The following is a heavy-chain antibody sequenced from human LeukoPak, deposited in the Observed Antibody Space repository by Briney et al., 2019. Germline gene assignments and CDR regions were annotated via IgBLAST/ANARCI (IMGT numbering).Heavy chain of an antibody. Sequence: GGSLRLSCVASGFTFSSYAMSWVRQAPGEGVEWGSAISGSGGSTYYADSVKGWFTISRDNSKNTLYLQMNSLRAEDTAVYYCAKDHRLAVYWGQGTLVTVSS. V-gene: IGHV3-23*01. CDR2: ISGSGGST. CDR1: GFTFSSYA. D-gene: IGHD3-16*02. CDR3: AKDHRLAVY. J-gene: IGHJ4*02.